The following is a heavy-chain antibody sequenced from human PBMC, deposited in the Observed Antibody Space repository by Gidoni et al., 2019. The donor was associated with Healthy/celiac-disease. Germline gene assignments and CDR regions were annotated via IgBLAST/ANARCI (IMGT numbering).Heavy chain of an antibody. CDR3: AGGGAVAGGDY. V-gene: IGHV3-23*01. J-gene: IGHJ4*02. Sequence: EVQLLESGGGLVQPGGSLRLSCAASGFTFSSYAMSWVRQAPGKGLEWVSAISGSGGSTYYADSVKGRFTISRDNSKNTLYLQMNSLRAEDTAGYYWAGGGAVAGGDYWGQGTLVTVSS. CDR1: GFTFSSYA. CDR2: ISGSGGST. D-gene: IGHD6-19*01.